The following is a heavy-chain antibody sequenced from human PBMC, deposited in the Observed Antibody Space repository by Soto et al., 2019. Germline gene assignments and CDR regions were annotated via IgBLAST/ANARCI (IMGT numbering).Heavy chain of an antibody. CDR3: ARDVRPTVTARPDYYYGMDV. Sequence: ASGKVSCKASGYTFTGYYMHWVRQAPGQGLEWMGWINPNSGGTNYAQKFQGRVTMTRDTSISTAYMELSRLRSDDTAVYYCARDVRPTVTARPDYYYGMDVWGQGTTVTVSS. V-gene: IGHV1-2*02. CDR1: GYTFTGYY. J-gene: IGHJ6*02. CDR2: INPNSGGT. D-gene: IGHD4-17*01.